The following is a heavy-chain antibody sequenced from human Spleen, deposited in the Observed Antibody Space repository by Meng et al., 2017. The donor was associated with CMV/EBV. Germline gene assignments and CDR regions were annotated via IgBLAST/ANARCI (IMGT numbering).Heavy chain of an antibody. CDR2: INPSGGST. V-gene: IGHV1-46*01. CDR3: ARDISADITIFGVAVGGMDV. D-gene: IGHD3-3*01. CDR1: GYTFTSYY. J-gene: IGHJ6*02. Sequence: ASVKVSCKASGYTFTSYYMHWVRQAPGQGLEWMGIINPSGGSTSYAQKFQGRVTMTRDTSTSTVYMELSSLRSEDTAVYYCARDISADITIFGVAVGGMDVWGQGTTVTVSS.